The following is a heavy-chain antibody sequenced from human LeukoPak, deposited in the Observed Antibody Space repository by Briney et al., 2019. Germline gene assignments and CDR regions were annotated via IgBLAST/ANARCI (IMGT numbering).Heavy chain of an antibody. CDR1: GSIFTSYW. Sequence: KLGASLKISCQGSGSIFTSYWIGWVRPLPGKGLEWMGIIYPGDSDTKYSPSFQGQVTISADKSISTAYLQWSSLKASDTAMYYCARLTDCSSTSCYPHPNYDFWSGYQNWFDPWGQGTLVTVSS. CDR3: ARLTDCSSTSCYPHPNYDFWSGYQNWFDP. V-gene: IGHV5-51*01. J-gene: IGHJ5*02. D-gene: IGHD2-2*01. CDR2: IYPGDSDT.